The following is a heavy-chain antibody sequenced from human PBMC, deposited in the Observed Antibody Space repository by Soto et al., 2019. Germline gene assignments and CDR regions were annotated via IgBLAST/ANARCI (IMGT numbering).Heavy chain of an antibody. V-gene: IGHV1-18*04. CDR2: ISAYNGNT. CDR3: AREQGSSSLKNNWFDP. Sequence: GASVKVSCKASGYTFTSYGISWVRQAPGQGLEWMGWISAYNGNTNYAQKLQGRVTMTTDTSTSTAYMELRSLRSDDTAVYYCAREQGSSSLKNNWFDPWGQGTLVTVSS. J-gene: IGHJ5*02. D-gene: IGHD6-13*01. CDR1: GYTFTSYG.